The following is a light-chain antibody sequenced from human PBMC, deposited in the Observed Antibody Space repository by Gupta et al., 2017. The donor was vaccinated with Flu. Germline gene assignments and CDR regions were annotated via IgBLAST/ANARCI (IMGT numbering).Light chain of an antibody. J-gene: IGLJ6*01. CDR2: RNN. Sequence: VLTQSRSTYAPRGQRVTISCSGSSSNIGSNYVYWYQQLPGTAPKLLIYRNNQRPSGVPDRFSGSKSGTSASLAISGLRSEDEADYYCAAWDDSLSGSVFGGGTKVTVL. CDR1: SSNIGSNY. CDR3: AAWDDSLSGSV. V-gene: IGLV1-47*01.